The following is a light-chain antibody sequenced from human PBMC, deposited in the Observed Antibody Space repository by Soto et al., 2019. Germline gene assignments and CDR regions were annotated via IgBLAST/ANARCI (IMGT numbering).Light chain of an antibody. CDR3: CSYAGSDSWV. CDR1: SSDVGSYKF. Sequence: QSALTQPASVSGSPGQSITISCTGTSSDVGSYKFVSWYQQHPGKAPNLMIYEVSKRPSGVSNRFSGSKSGNTASLTISGLQAGDEADYYCCSYAGSDSWVFGGGTKVTVL. CDR2: EVS. V-gene: IGLV2-23*02. J-gene: IGLJ3*02.